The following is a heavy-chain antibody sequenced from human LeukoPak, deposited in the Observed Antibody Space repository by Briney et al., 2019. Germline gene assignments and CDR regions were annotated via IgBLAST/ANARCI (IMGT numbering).Heavy chain of an antibody. CDR1: GGSIGSSSYY. Sequence: SETLSLTCTVSGGSIGSSSYYWGWIRQPPGKGLEWIVSIYYSGSTYYNPSLKSRVTISVDTSKNQFSLKLSSVTAADTAVYYCATKTYYDFWSGYLPDYWGQGTLVTVSS. D-gene: IGHD3-3*01. J-gene: IGHJ4*02. CDR2: IYYSGST. CDR3: ATKTYYDFWSGYLPDY. V-gene: IGHV4-39*01.